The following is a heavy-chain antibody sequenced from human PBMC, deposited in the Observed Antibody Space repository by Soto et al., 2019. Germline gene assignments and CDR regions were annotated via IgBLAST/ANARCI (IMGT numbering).Heavy chain of an antibody. Sequence: QVQLVQSGAEVKKPGSSVKVSCKASGGTFSSYAISWVRQAPGQGLEWMGGIIPIFGTANYDQQHLGRVTITGGQSTYTAYMELSSLRSDDTAVYYFEMARTENRNPNGFYIWCQGTMVTDSS. CDR1: GGTFSSYA. CDR2: IIPIFGTA. D-gene: IGHD1-1*01. V-gene: IGHV1-69*01. CDR3: EMARTENRNPNGFYI. J-gene: IGHJ3*02.